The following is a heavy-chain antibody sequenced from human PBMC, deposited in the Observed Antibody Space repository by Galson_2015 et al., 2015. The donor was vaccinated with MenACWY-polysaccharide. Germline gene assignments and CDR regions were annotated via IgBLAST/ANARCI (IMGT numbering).Heavy chain of an antibody. CDR1: GFTFSAYG. Sequence: SLRLSCAASGFTFSAYGMHWVRQAPGKGLEWVAFMRFDGSSEYYADSVKGRFTISRDNSKNTLYLQMNSLRPEDTAVYYCAKGRGGYTYGCDYWGQGALVTVSS. CDR2: MRFDGSSE. J-gene: IGHJ4*02. CDR3: AKGRGGYTYGCDY. V-gene: IGHV3-30*02. D-gene: IGHD5-18*01.